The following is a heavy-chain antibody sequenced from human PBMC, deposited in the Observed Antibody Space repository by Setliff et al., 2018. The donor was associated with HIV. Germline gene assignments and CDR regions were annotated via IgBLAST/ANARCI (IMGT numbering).Heavy chain of an antibody. J-gene: IGHJ4*02. D-gene: IGHD3-10*01. Sequence: ASVKVSCKASGYTFTSDHMHWVRQAPGQGLVRMGMITPSDGNTNYEQKFQGRVTMTRDTSTTTVYMELSSLTSEDTAIYYCARDFGGRWTFDYWGQGTLVTVSS. CDR2: ITPSDGNT. CDR1: GYTFTSDH. V-gene: IGHV1-46*01. CDR3: ARDFGGRWTFDY.